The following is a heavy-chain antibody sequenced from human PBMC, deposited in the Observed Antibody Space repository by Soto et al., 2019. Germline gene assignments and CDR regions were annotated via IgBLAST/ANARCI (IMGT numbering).Heavy chain of an antibody. D-gene: IGHD3-3*01. J-gene: IGHJ4*02. Sequence: GGSLRLSCAASGFTFSSYSMNWVRQAPGKGLEWVSYISSSSSTIYYADSVKGRFTISRDNAKNSLYLQMNSLRDEDTAVYYCARDQKQLRFLEWLLPFDYWGQGTLVTVSS. CDR2: ISSSSSTI. CDR3: ARDQKQLRFLEWLLPFDY. CDR1: GFTFSSYS. V-gene: IGHV3-48*02.